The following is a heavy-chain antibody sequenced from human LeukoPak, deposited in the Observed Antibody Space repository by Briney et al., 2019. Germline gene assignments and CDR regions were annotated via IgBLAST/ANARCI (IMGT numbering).Heavy chain of an antibody. CDR2: NSSSSSHI. V-gene: IGHV3-21*01. J-gene: IGHJ4*02. CDR1: GFTFSSYA. Sequence: PGGSLRLSCVASGFTFSSYAMNWVRQAPGKGLEYVSSNSSSSSHIYYADSVKGRFTISRDNAKNSLYLQMNSLRAEDTAVYYCASEGIYSTTDNFDYWGQGTLVTVSS. D-gene: IGHD6-13*01. CDR3: ASEGIYSTTDNFDY.